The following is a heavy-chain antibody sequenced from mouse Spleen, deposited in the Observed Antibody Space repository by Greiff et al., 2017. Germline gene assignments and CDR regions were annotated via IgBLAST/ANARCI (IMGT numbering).Heavy chain of an antibody. J-gene: IGHJ2*01. V-gene: IGHV1-50*01. CDR2: IDPSDSYT. Sequence: VQLQQPGAELVKPGASVKLSCKASGYTFTSYWMQWVKQRPGQGLEWIGEIDPSDSYTNYNQKFKGKATLTVDTSSSTAYMQLSSLTSEDSAVYYCARFIRDYFDYWGQGTTLTVSS. CDR1: GYTFTSYW. CDR3: ARFIRDYFDY. D-gene: IGHD1-2*01.